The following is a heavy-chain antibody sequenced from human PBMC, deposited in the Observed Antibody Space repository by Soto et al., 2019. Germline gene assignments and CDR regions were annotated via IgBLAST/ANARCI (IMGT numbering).Heavy chain of an antibody. CDR3: ASSIYGSGSYYY. Sequence: QVQLQQWGAGLLKPSETLSLTCAVYGGSFSGYYWSWIRQPPGKGLEWIGEINHSGSTNYNPSLKSRVTISVDTSKNQFSLKLSSVTAADTAVYYCASSIYGSGSYYYWGQGTLVTVSS. CDR1: GGSFSGYY. J-gene: IGHJ4*02. CDR2: INHSGST. D-gene: IGHD3-10*01. V-gene: IGHV4-34*01.